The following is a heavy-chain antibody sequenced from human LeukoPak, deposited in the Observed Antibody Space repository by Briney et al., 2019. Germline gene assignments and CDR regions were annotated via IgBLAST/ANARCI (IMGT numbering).Heavy chain of an antibody. CDR3: ARRYSGYYRL. J-gene: IGHJ4*02. Sequence: SETLSLTCTVSGGSISSSSYYWGWIRQPPGKGLEWIGSIYYSGSTYYNPSLKSRVTISVDTSKNQFSLKLSSVTAADTAVYYCARRYSGYYRLWGQGTLVTVSS. V-gene: IGHV4-39*01. CDR1: GGSISSSSYY. CDR2: IYYSGST. D-gene: IGHD3-22*01.